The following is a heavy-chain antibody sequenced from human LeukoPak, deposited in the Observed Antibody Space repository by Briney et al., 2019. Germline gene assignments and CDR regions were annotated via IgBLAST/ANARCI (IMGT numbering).Heavy chain of an antibody. CDR3: ARGPLPYCSDGSCHSWFRFDY. CDR1: GYIFTSYD. Sequence: ASVKVSCKASGYIFTSYDINRVRQATGQGLEWMGWMNPYSGNTGYAQKFQGRVTMTGDISKSTAYMELSSLRSEDTAVYYCARGPLPYCSDGSCHSWFRFDYWGQGALVTVSS. CDR2: MNPYSGNT. D-gene: IGHD2-15*01. J-gene: IGHJ4*02. V-gene: IGHV1-8*01.